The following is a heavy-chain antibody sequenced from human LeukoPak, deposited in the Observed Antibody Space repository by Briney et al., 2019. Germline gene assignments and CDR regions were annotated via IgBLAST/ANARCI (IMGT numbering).Heavy chain of an antibody. J-gene: IGHJ4*02. CDR3: ASRGGYFDWLLLDPFDY. D-gene: IGHD3-9*01. CDR1: GFTFSSYW. V-gene: IGHV3-7*01. CDR2: IKQGGSEK. Sequence: GGSLRLSCAASGFTFSSYWMSWVRQAPGKGLEWVANIKQGGSEKYYVDSVKGRFTISRDNAKNSLYLQMNSLRAEDTAVYYCASRGGYFDWLLLDPFDYWGQGTLVTVSS.